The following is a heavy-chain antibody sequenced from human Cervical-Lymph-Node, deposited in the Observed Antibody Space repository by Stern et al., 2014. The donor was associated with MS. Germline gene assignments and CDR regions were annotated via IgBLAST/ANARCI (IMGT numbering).Heavy chain of an antibody. D-gene: IGHD3-22*01. CDR1: GGSIASTSYY. Sequence: QVQLQESGPGLVKPSQTLSLTCTVSGGSIASTSYYWSWIRQPPGTGLEWIGRFFSSGDTTYSPSLKSRSTLSIDTSKSQFSLRLSSVTAADTAVYYCAREDYDGSGHPYYYGLDVWGQGTTVTVSS. V-gene: IGHV4-61*02. CDR3: AREDYDGSGHPYYYGLDV. J-gene: IGHJ6*02. CDR2: FFSSGDT.